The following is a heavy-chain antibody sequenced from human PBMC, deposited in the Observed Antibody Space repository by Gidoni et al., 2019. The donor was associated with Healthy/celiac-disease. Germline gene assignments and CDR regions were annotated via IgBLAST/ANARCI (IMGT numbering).Heavy chain of an antibody. Sequence: QVQLVQSGTEVKTPEASVKVSCKTSGYSFTIYGLSWVRQAPGQGLEWMGWINPYNGDTNYPQKLQGRVTLTTDTSTSTAYMELRSLRSDDTAVYYCARFTFGVAFADYWGQGTLVTVSS. V-gene: IGHV1-18*01. J-gene: IGHJ4*02. CDR3: ARFTFGVAFADY. D-gene: IGHD3-16*01. CDR2: INPYNGDT. CDR1: GYSFTIYG.